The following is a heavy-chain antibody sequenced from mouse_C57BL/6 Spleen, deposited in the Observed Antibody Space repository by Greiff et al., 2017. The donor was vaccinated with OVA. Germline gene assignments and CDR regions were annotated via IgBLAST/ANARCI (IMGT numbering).Heavy chain of an antibody. CDR3: TRSSYGSSYGFAY. D-gene: IGHD1-1*01. J-gene: IGHJ3*01. CDR1: GYTFTSYW. Sequence: EVKLMESGTVLARPGASVKMSCKTSGYTFTSYWMHWVKQRPGQGLEWIGAIYPGNSDTSYNQKFKGKAKLTAVTSASTAYMELSSLTNADAAVDYFTRSSYGSSYGFAYWGQGTLVTVSA. CDR2: IYPGNSDT. V-gene: IGHV1-5*01.